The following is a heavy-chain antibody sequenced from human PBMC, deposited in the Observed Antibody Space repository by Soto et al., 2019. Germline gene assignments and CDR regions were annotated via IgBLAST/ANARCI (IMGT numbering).Heavy chain of an antibody. CDR3: ARSRHYDSSGYYYYYYGMDV. D-gene: IGHD3-22*01. Sequence: GASVKVSCKASGYTFTGYYMHWVRQAPGQGLEWMGWINPNSGGTNYAQKFQGWVTMTRDTSISTAYMELSRLRSDDTAVYYCARSRHYDSSGYYYYYYGMDVWGQGTTVTVSS. V-gene: IGHV1-2*04. CDR2: INPNSGGT. CDR1: GYTFTGYY. J-gene: IGHJ6*02.